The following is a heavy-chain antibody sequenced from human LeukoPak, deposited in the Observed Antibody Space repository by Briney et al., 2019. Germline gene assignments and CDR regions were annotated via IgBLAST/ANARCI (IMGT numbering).Heavy chain of an antibody. CDR3: ARVCVYCSSTSCSYYYYYYMDV. J-gene: IGHJ6*03. D-gene: IGHD2-2*01. CDR2: IYYSGST. CDR1: GGSISRSSYY. V-gene: IGHV4-39*07. Sequence: SETLSLTRSVSGGSISRSSYYWGWTRQPPGKGLEWIGSIYYSGSTYYNPSLKSRVTISVDTSKNQFSLKLSSVTAADTAVYYCARVCVYCSSTSCSYYYYYYMDVWGKGTTVTVSS.